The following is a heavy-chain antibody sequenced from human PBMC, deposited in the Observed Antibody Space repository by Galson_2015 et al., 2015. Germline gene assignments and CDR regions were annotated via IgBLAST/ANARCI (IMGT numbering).Heavy chain of an antibody. CDR1: GGSISSSY. D-gene: IGHD3-16*01. V-gene: IGHV4-59*01. J-gene: IGHJ5*02. CDR2: LYYGGST. CDR3: AKDPGGAGWFDP. Sequence: ETLSLTCTVSGGSISSSYWSWIRHPPGQGLEWIGHLYYGGSTNYNSSLKSRVTISLDTSKNQFSLKLSSVTAADTAVYYCAKDPGGAGWFDPWGQGTLVTVSS.